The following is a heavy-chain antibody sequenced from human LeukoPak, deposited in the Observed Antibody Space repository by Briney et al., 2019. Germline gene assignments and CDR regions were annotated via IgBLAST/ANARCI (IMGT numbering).Heavy chain of an antibody. J-gene: IGHJ6*02. Sequence: PGGSLRLSCAASGXTFTNAWMSWVRQAPGKGLEWVGRIKSKTDGGTTDYAAPVKGRFTISRDDSKNTLYLQMNSLKTEDTAVYYCTRDNFYWYYGMDVWGQGTTVTVSS. CDR2: IKSKTDGGTT. CDR3: TRDNFYWYYGMDV. CDR1: GXTFTNAW. V-gene: IGHV3-15*01. D-gene: IGHD3-9*01.